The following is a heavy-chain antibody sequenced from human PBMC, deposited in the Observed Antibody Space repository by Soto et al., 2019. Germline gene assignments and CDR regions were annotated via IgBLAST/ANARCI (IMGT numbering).Heavy chain of an antibody. CDR3: ARGYSYTSGPDY. CDR1: GFTFSSYG. J-gene: IGHJ4*02. CDR2: IWYDGSNK. D-gene: IGHD6-19*01. Sequence: QVQLVESGGGVVQPGRSLRLTCAASGFTFSSYGMHWVRQAPGRGLEWVAIIWYDGSNKYYADSVKGQFTISRDNSKHTLYLQMNSLRAEDTAVYYCARGYSYTSGPDYWGQGTLVTVSS. V-gene: IGHV3-33*01.